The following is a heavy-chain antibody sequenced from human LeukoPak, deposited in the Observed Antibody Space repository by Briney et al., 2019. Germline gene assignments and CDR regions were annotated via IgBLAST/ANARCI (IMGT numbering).Heavy chain of an antibody. CDR1: GGSISSYY. J-gene: IGHJ3*02. CDR2: IYYSGST. V-gene: IGHV4-59*01. D-gene: IGHD2-15*01. Sequence: SETLSLTCTVSGGSISSYYWSWIRQPPGKGLEWIGYIYYSGSTNYNPSLKSRVTISVDTSKNQFSLKLSSVTAADTAVYYCARYIAYAFDIWGQGTMVTASS. CDR3: ARYIAYAFDI.